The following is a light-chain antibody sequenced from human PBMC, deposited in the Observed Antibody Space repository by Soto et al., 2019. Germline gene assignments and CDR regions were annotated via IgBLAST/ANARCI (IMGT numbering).Light chain of an antibody. V-gene: IGKV3-11*01. CDR3: QQRRNWPIT. CDR2: DAS. Sequence: ENVFTQSPATLSFSPGERATLSFRASQTISSDYLAWYQQKPGQAPRLLIYDASNRATGIPARFSGTGSGTDFTLTISSLEPEDFAVYYCQQRRNWPITFGQGTRLEIK. CDR1: QTISSDY. J-gene: IGKJ5*01.